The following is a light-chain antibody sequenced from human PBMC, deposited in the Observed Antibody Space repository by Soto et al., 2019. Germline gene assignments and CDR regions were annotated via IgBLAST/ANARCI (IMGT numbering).Light chain of an antibody. CDR1: QSIDKY. J-gene: IGKJ1*01. Sequence: DIQMTQSPSSLSASVGERGTITCRASQSIDKYLNWYQHKPGKAPYLLIYAASHLRSGVPTRFSGSGTGTSFTLTISSLQYEDLATYYCQQSYSSPGTFGRGAKVELK. CDR2: AAS. V-gene: IGKV1-39*01. CDR3: QQSYSSPGT.